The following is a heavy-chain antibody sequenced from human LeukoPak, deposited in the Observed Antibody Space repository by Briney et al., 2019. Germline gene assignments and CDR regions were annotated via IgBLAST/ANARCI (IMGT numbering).Heavy chain of an antibody. Sequence: GGSLRLSCAASGFTFKNYAMSWVRQAPGMGLEWVSAISGSGSFTSYTDSVKGRFTISRDNSKNTLFLQMNSLRAEDTAVYYCAKDRNDYYDSSGSDYWGQGTRVTVSS. CDR2: ISGSGSFT. D-gene: IGHD3-22*01. CDR3: AKDRNDYYDSSGSDY. J-gene: IGHJ4*02. V-gene: IGHV3-23*01. CDR1: GFTFKNYA.